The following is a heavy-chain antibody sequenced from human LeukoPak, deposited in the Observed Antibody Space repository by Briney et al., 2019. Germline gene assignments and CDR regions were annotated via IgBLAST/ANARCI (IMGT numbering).Heavy chain of an antibody. D-gene: IGHD2-21*02. CDR1: GFTFSSYS. Sequence: PGGSLRLSCAASGFTFSSYSMNWVRQAPGKGLEWVSYISSSSTIYYADSVKGRFTISRDNAKNSLYLQMNSLRAEDTAVYYCARAASIVVVTANRPLVFDYWGQGTLVTVSS. V-gene: IGHV3-48*04. CDR3: ARAASIVVVTANRPLVFDY. J-gene: IGHJ4*02. CDR2: ISSSSTI.